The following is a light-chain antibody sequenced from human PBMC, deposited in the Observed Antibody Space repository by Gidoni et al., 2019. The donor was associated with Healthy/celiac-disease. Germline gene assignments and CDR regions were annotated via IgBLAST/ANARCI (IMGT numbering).Light chain of an antibody. CDR1: QSVSRSY. CDR2: GAS. CDR3: QQYGSSPSLT. J-gene: IGKJ4*01. Sequence: EIVLTHSPGTLSLSPGERATLSCRASQSVSRSYLAWYQQKPGQAPRLLIYGASSRATGIPDRFSGSGSGTDFTLTISRLEPEEFAVYYCQQYGSSPSLTFGGGTKVEIK. V-gene: IGKV3-20*01.